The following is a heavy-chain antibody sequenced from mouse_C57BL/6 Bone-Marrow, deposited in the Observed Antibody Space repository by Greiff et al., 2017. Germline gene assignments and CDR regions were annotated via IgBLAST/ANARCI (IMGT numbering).Heavy chain of an antibody. CDR2: IHPYDSDT. CDR1: GFTFTSYW. CDR3: AICARDY. V-gene: IGHV1-74*01. Sequence: QVKLQQSGAELVKPGASVKLSCTASGFTFTSYWMHWVKQRPDQGLEWIGRIHPYDSDTKYNQQFKGRATMTADNSSRTAYMQLSSLTSEDSAVYYFAICARDYWGQGTSLTVSS. J-gene: IGHJ4*01.